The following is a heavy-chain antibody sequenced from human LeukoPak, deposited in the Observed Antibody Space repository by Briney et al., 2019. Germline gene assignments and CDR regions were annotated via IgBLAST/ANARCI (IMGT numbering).Heavy chain of an antibody. CDR2: IYHRGST. D-gene: IGHD3-3*01. Sequence: SETLSLTCTVSGYSISNGYYWGWIRQPPGRGLEWVGSIYHRGSTYYNPSLRSRVTISLDRSKKKFSLKLTSVTAADTAVYFCARGAEYYAIWRGYAGYSDYWGQGISVTVSS. V-gene: IGHV4-38-2*02. J-gene: IGHJ4*02. CDR3: ARGAEYYAIWRGYAGYSDY. CDR1: GYSISNGYY.